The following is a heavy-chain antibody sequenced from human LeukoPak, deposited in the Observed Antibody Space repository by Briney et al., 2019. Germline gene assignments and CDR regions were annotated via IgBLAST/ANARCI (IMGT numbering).Heavy chain of an antibody. CDR1: GFTFSSYG. V-gene: IGHV3-30*02. Sequence: GGSLRLSCAASGFTFSSYGMHWVRQAPGKGLEWVAFIRYDGSNKYYADSVKGRFTISRDNSKNTLYLQMNSLRAEDTAVYYCANDLSWSGYYHQGYWGQGTLVTVSS. CDR3: ANDLSWSGYYHQGY. J-gene: IGHJ4*02. D-gene: IGHD3-3*01. CDR2: IRYDGSNK.